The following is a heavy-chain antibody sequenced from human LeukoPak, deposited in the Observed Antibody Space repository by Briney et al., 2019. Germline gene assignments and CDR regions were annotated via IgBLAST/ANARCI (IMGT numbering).Heavy chain of an antibody. CDR3: ARVTPTYCSGDGYFYLYYVDV. Sequence: SESLSLICTVAGGSISSYYWSWIRQPPGKGLEWIGYIYYSGSTNYNPSLKSRFTISVDISKNRFSLKLSSVTAADTAFYYCARVTPTYCSGDGYFYLYYVDVWGKGNTVTVSS. V-gene: IGHV4-59*01. CDR1: GGSISSYY. D-gene: IGHD2-21*01. CDR2: IYYSGST. J-gene: IGHJ6*03.